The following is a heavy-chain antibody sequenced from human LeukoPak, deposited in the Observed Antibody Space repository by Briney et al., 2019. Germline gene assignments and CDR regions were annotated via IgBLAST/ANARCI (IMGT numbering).Heavy chain of an antibody. CDR3: GRAKEDYSGYGTYEQYYYFYMDV. J-gene: IGHJ6*03. D-gene: IGHD5-12*01. CDR2: ISGSGATT. V-gene: IGHV3-23*01. Sequence: GGSLRLSCAASGFTFSNYGMSWVRQAPGKGLEWVSGISGSGATTYYADSVKGRFTISRDNSKNTLYLHMNSLRAEDTAVYYCGRAKEDYSGYGTYEQYYYFYMDVWGEGTTVTVSS. CDR1: GFTFSNYG.